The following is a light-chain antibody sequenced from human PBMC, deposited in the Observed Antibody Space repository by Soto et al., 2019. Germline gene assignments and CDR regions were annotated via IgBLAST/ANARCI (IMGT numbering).Light chain of an antibody. CDR3: QVWDSSSDHYF. J-gene: IGLJ1*01. CDR1: IGSKS. CDR2: EDS. Sequence: SYELTQPPSVSVAPGQTARISCGGNIGSKSVHWYQQKSGQAPVLVVYEDSDRPSGIPERISGSNSGNTATLTISRVEAGDEADYYCQVWDSSSDHYFFGTGTKVTVL. V-gene: IGLV3-21*02.